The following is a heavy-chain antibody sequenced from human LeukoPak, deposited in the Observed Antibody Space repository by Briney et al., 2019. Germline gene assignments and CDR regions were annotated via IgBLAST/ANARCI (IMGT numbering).Heavy chain of an antibody. Sequence: SETLSLTCTVSGGSIISYYWSWIRQPPGKGLEWIGYIYYSGSTNYNPSLKSRVTISVDTSKNQFSLKLSSVTAADTAVYYCARASRPIRFLEWLLFEAFGYWGQGTLVTVSS. CDR1: GGSIISYY. V-gene: IGHV4-59*01. D-gene: IGHD3-3*01. J-gene: IGHJ4*02. CDR3: ARASRPIRFLEWLLFEAFGY. CDR2: IYYSGST.